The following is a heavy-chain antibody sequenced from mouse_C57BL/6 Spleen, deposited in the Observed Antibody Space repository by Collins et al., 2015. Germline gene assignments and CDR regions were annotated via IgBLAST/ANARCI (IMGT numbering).Heavy chain of an antibody. Sequence: QVQLQQPGAELVKPGASVKLSCKASGYTFTSYWMHWVKQRPGRGLEWTGRIDPNSGGTKYNEKFKSKATLTVDKPSSTAYMQLSSLTSEDSAVYYCARYDYDGYYAMDYWGQGTSVTVSS. V-gene: IGHV1-72*01. D-gene: IGHD2-4*01. CDR3: ARYDYDGYYAMDY. CDR2: IDPNSGGT. J-gene: IGHJ4*01. CDR1: GYTFTSYW.